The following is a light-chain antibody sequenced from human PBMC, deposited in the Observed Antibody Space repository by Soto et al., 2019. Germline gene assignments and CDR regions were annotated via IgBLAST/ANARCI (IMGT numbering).Light chain of an antibody. Sequence: DIQMTQSPSTLSASVGDRFTITCRASQSISGWLAWYQQKPGKAPNLLIYKASTLESGVPSRFSGSGSGTEFTLTISSLQPDDFATYYCQQYNSYSKMFGQGTKMDI. CDR3: QQYNSYSKM. J-gene: IGKJ1*01. CDR2: KAS. V-gene: IGKV1-5*03. CDR1: QSISGW.